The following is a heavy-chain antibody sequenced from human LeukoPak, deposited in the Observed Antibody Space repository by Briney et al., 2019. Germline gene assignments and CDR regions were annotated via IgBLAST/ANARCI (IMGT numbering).Heavy chain of an antibody. CDR2: IWYDGSNK. J-gene: IGHJ4*02. Sequence: PGGSLRLSCAASGFTFSNYGMHWVRQAPGKGLEWVAVIWYDGSNKYYADSVKGRFTISRDNSKNTLYLQMNSLRAEDTAVYYCARGSSGWFYYFDYWGQGTLVTVSS. V-gene: IGHV3-33*01. D-gene: IGHD3-22*01. CDR1: GFTFSNYG. CDR3: ARGSSGWFYYFDY.